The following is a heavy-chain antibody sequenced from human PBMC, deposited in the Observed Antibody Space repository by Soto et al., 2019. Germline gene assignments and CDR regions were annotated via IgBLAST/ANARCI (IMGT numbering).Heavy chain of an antibody. V-gene: IGHV3-15*01. CDR3: TTYDYIWGTYRYRRAY. Sequence: EVHLVESGGGLVKPGGSLRLSCVASGFTFSDSWMSWVRQAPGKGLEWVARILSETDGGSVDYAAPVEDRFTISRNDSKNMLYLQMNSLKTEDTAVYFWTTYDYIWGTYRYRRAYWGQGTLVTVSS. D-gene: IGHD3-16*02. CDR2: ILSETDGGSV. J-gene: IGHJ4*02. CDR1: GFTFSDSW.